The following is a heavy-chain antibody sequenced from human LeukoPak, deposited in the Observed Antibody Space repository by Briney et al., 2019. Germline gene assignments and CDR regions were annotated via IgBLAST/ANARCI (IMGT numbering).Heavy chain of an antibody. CDR2: ISSSGDST. Sequence: QTGGSLRLSCAASGFTVSSNYMSWVRQAPGKGLEWVSGISSSGDSTFYADSVKGRFTISRDNSKNTLYLQMNSLRAEDTAVYYCAKDQGSSSGWYSRDGFALWGRGTMVTVSS. J-gene: IGHJ3*01. D-gene: IGHD6-19*01. CDR3: AKDQGSSSGWYSRDGFAL. CDR1: GFTVSSNY. V-gene: IGHV3-23*01.